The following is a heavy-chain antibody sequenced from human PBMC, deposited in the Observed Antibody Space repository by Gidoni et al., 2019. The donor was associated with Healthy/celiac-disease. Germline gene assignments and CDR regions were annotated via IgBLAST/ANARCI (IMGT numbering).Heavy chain of an antibody. D-gene: IGHD2-2*01. V-gene: IGHV1-69*01. Sequence: QVQLVQSGAEVKKPGASVQVSCTASGGTFSRYAISSVRQAPGQGHEWMGGIIPIFGTANYAQQFQGRVTIPADESTSTAYMGLSSLRSEDTAVSYCAREVVPAGGFDYLVQGTLVTVSS. CDR1: GGTFSRYA. CDR2: IIPIFGTA. CDR3: AREVVPAGGFDY. J-gene: IGHJ4*02.